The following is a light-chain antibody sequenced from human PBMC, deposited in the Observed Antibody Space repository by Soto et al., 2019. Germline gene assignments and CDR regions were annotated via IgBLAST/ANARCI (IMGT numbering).Light chain of an antibody. CDR1: QSISTY. CDR2: AAS. Sequence: DIQVTQSPSSLSASVGDRVTITCRTSQSISTYFNWYQQKPGKAPKLLIYAASSLQSGVPSRFSGSGFGTDFTLTINGRKPEDFATYYCQQSYGVPRTFGQGTRVEIK. CDR3: QQSYGVPRT. V-gene: IGKV1-39*01. J-gene: IGKJ1*01.